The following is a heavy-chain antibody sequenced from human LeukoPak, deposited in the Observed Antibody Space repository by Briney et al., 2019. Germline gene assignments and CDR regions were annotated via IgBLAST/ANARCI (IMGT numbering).Heavy chain of an antibody. Sequence: GGSLRLSSAASGFTFSSYSMNWVRQAPGKGLEWVSSISSSSSYIYYADSVKGRFTISRDNAKKSLYLQMNSLRAEDTAVYYCARAWNDFWSGYYMFDYWGQRTLVTVSS. CDR2: ISSSSSYI. J-gene: IGHJ4*02. D-gene: IGHD3-3*01. CDR3: ARAWNDFWSGYYMFDY. V-gene: IGHV3-21*01. CDR1: GFTFSSYS.